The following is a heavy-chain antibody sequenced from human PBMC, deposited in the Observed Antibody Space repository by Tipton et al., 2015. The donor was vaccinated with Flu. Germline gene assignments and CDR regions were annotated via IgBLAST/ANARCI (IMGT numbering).Heavy chain of an antibody. CDR3: ARLAYSYDIRGYYFDS. Sequence: TLSLTCSVSGGSISSYYWSWIRQPAGKGLEWIGRILTGGSTNYNPSLKSRVTMSVDTSKNQFSLKPSSVTAADTAVYYCARLAYSYDIRGYYFDSWGQGTLVTVSS. CDR2: ILTGGST. V-gene: IGHV4-4*07. CDR1: GGSISSYY. J-gene: IGHJ4*02. D-gene: IGHD5-18*01.